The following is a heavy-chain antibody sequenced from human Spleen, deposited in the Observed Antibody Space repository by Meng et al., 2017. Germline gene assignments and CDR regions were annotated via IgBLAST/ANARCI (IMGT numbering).Heavy chain of an antibody. J-gene: IGHJ4*02. CDR2: INHSGST. CDR1: GGSFSDYD. V-gene: IGHV4-34*01. CDR3: ARGTTTMAHDFDY. D-gene: IGHD4-11*01. Sequence: QVRLRKWGAELLKASETLSLACVVSGGSFSDYDWIWIRQPPGKGLEWLGEINHSGSTNYNPSLESRAPISVDTSQNNLSLKLSSVTAADSAVYYCARGTTTMAHDFDYWGQGTLVTVSS.